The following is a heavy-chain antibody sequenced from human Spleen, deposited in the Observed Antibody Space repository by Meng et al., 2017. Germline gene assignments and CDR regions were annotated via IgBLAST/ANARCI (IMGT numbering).Heavy chain of an antibody. CDR1: GYTFTTYT. CDR2: INTNTGNP. Sequence: QVQLVPSGSELKKPGASVKVSCKASGYTFTTYTMHWVRQAPGQGLEWLGLINTNTGNPTYAPGFTGRFVFSLDTSISTAYLQISGLRAEDTAIYYCARTKEYYDSSHNLWGQGTLVTVSS. D-gene: IGHD3-22*01. V-gene: IGHV7-4-1*02. J-gene: IGHJ5*02. CDR3: ARTKEYYDSSHNL.